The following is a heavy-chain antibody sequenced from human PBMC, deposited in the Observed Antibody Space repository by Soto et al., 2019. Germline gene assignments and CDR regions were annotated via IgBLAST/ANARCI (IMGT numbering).Heavy chain of an antibody. J-gene: IGHJ4*02. CDR3: WRAAPLYCRGGRGYSGRDY. V-gene: IGHV4-34*01. D-gene: IGHD2-15*01. Sequence: PSETLSLTCAVYGGSFSGYYWSWIRQPPGKGLEWIGEINHRGSTNYNPSLKSRVTISVDTSKNQFSLKLSSVTAADTAVYYLWRAAPLYCRGGRGYSGRDYCGQGTLVTVS. CDR1: GGSFSGYY. CDR2: INHRGST.